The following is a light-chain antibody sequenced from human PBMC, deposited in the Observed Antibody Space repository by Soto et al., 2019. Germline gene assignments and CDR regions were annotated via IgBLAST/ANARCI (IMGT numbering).Light chain of an antibody. CDR3: SAWDDSLNGWV. CDR1: STNIGSNT. CDR2: SNN. J-gene: IGLJ3*02. V-gene: IGLV1-44*01. Sequence: QAVVTQPPSASGTPGQRVTISCSGSSTNIGSNTVNWYQQLPGTAPKLLIYSNNQRPSGVPDRFSGSKSGTSASLAISGLQSEDEADYSCSAWDDSLNGWVFGGGTKLT.